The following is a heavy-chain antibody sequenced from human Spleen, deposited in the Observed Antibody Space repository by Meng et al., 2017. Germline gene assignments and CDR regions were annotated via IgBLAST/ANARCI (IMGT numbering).Heavy chain of an antibody. V-gene: IGHV3-33*01. CDR3: ARGVNNYYGSGSYYFDY. J-gene: IGHJ4*02. CDR1: GFTFSSYG. Sequence: SLKISCAASGFTFSSYGMHWVRQAPGKGLEWVAVIWYDGSNKYYADSVKGRFTISRDNSKNTLYLQMNSLRAEDTAVYYCARGVNNYYGSGSYYFDYWGQGTLVTVSS. CDR2: IWYDGSNK. D-gene: IGHD3-10*01.